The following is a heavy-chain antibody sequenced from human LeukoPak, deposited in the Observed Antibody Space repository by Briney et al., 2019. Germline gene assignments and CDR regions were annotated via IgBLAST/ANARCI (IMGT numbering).Heavy chain of an antibody. V-gene: IGHV3-48*03. CDR1: GFTFSSYE. CDR3: ARDAGGMDV. J-gene: IGHJ6*01. CDR2: ISSSGTTI. Sequence: GGSLRLSCAASGFTFSSYETKWVRHAPGGGREWVSYISSSGTTIYYADSVKGRFTISRDNAKNSLYQQMNSLRAGDTAVYYCARDAGGMDVWGKGTTVTVRS.